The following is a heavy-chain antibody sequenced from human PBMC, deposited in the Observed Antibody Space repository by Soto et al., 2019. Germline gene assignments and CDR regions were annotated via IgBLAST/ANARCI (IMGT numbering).Heavy chain of an antibody. CDR2: INHSGST. CDR1: GGSFSGYY. Sequence: QVQLQQWGAGLLKPSETLSLTCAVYGGSFSGYYWSWIRQPPGKGLEWIGEINHSGSTNYNPSLKSRVTISVDTSKNQFSLKLSSVTAADTAVYYCARRLIVGATLSWFGPWGQGTLVTVSS. CDR3: ARRLIVGATLSWFGP. D-gene: IGHD1-26*01. V-gene: IGHV4-34*01. J-gene: IGHJ5*02.